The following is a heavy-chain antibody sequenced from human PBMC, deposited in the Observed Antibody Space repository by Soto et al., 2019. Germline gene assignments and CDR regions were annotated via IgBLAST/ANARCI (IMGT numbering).Heavy chain of an antibody. CDR3: ARDVGRRSSRGVYYGMDV. CDR2: IIPIFGTA. Sequence: GASVKVSCKASGGTFSSYAISWVRQAPGQGLEWMGGIIPIFGTANYAQKFQGRVTITADESTSTAYMELSSLRSEDTAVYYCARDVGRRSSRGVYYGMDVWGQGTTVTVSS. V-gene: IGHV1-69*13. J-gene: IGHJ6*02. D-gene: IGHD6-19*01. CDR1: GGTFSSYA.